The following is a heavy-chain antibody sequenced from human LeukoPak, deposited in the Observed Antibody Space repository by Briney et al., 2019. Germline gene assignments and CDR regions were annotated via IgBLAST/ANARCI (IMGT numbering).Heavy chain of an antibody. CDR3: AKTRDYYGSGNHYFDY. V-gene: IGHV3-23*01. J-gene: IGHJ4*02. D-gene: IGHD3-10*01. CDR2: ISGSGGST. Sequence: GGSLRLSCAASGFTFSSYAMSWVRQAPGKGLEWVSAISGSGGSTYYADSVKGRFTISRDNSKNTLYLQMNSLRAEDTAVYYCAKTRDYYGSGNHYFDYWGQGTLDTVSS. CDR1: GFTFSSYA.